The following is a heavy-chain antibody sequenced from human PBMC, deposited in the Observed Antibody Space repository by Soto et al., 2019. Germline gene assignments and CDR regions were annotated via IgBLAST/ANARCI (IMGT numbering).Heavy chain of an antibody. V-gene: IGHV3-30*18. CDR1: GFTFSTFG. Sequence: GGSLRLSCAASGFTFSTFGMHWVRQAPGKGLEWVAVISYDGTIKYYADSVKGRFTISRDNSKNTLYLQMNSLRAEDTAVYYCAKGHDLIRDQYYYGLDVWGQGT. J-gene: IGHJ6*02. D-gene: IGHD3-16*01. CDR2: ISYDGTIK. CDR3: AKGHDLIRDQYYYGLDV.